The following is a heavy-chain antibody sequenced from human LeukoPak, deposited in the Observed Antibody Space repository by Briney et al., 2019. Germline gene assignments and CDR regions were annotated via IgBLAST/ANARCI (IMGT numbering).Heavy chain of an antibody. CDR1: GGSISSSNYY. D-gene: IGHD3-10*01. V-gene: IGHV4-39*02. J-gene: IGHJ4*02. CDR3: ARGRIFMVRGVIKNYFDY. Sequence: PSETLSLTCTVSGGSISSSNYYWGWIRQPPGKGLEWIGSIYYSGSTFYNPSLKSRVTISVDTSKNHFSLKLNSVTAADTAVYYCARGRIFMVRGVIKNYFDYWGQGTLVTVSS. CDR2: IYYSGST.